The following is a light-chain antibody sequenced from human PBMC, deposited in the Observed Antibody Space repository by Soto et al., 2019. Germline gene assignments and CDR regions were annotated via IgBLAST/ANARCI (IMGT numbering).Light chain of an antibody. CDR2: AAS. J-gene: IGKJ5*01. CDR3: QQADTFPIT. V-gene: IGKV1-12*01. CDR1: QGISRS. Sequence: DIQMTQSPSTLSASVGDRVTISCQASQGISRSLAWYQQKPGKAPKLLIYAASSLQSGVPSRLSGSGFGTDFTLTISSLQPEDSAIYYCQQADTFPITFGQGTRLEIK.